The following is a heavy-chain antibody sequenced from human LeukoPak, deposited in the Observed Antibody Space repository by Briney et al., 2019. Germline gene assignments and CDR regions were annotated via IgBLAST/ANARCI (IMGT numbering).Heavy chain of an antibody. J-gene: IGHJ4*02. CDR3: ARDGGSGILD. CDR1: GFTFSSYE. D-gene: IGHD3-10*01. V-gene: IGHV3-48*03. Sequence: PGGSLRLSCAASGFTFSSYEMNWVRQAPGKGLEWVSYISSNGSAIFYADSVKGRFTISRDNAKNSLSLLMNSLRAEDTAVYYCARDGGSGILDWGQGTLVTVSS. CDR2: ISSNGSAI.